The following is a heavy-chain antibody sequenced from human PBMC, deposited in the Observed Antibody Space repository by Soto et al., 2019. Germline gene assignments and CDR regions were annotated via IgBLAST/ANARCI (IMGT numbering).Heavy chain of an antibody. J-gene: IGHJ4*02. D-gene: IGHD3-10*01. CDR2: IYWDDDK. V-gene: IGHV2-5*02. CDR1: GFSLSTSGVG. CDR3: AHRLEYYGSEKDFDY. Sequence: QITLKESGPTLVKPTQTLTLTCTFSGFSLSTSGVGVGWIRQPPGKALEWLALIYWDDDKRYSPSLKSRLTITKDTSKSQVVLTMTNMDPVDTATYYCAHRLEYYGSEKDFDYWGQGTLVTVSS.